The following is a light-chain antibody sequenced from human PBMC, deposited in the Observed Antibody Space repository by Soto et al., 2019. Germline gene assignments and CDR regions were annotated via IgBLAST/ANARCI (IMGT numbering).Light chain of an antibody. Sequence: EIVLTQSPATLSLSPGERATLSCRASQSVSNNYLAWYQQKPGQAPRLLIYDASNRATGIPARFSGSGSGTDFTLTISSLEPEDFAVYYCQQRSNWPPVTFGQGTKVDIK. CDR3: QQRSNWPPVT. CDR1: QSVSNNY. V-gene: IGKV3-11*01. J-gene: IGKJ1*01. CDR2: DAS.